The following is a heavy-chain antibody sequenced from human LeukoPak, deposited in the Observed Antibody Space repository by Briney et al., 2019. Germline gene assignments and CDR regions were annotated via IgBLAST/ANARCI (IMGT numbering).Heavy chain of an antibody. CDR2: KSYDGSNK. Sequence: GGSLRLSCAASGFTFSSYAMHWVRQAPGKGLEWVAVKSYDGSNKYYADSVKGRFTISRDNSKNTLYLQMNSLRAEDTAVYYCARDGYSSSWYYFDYWGQGTLVTVSS. J-gene: IGHJ4*02. CDR1: GFTFSSYA. V-gene: IGHV3-30*04. D-gene: IGHD6-13*01. CDR3: ARDGYSSSWYYFDY.